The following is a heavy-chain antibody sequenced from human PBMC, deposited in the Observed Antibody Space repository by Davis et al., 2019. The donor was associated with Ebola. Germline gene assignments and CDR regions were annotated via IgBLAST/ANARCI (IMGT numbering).Heavy chain of an antibody. CDR2: INPSGGST. D-gene: IGHD3-3*01. J-gene: IGHJ6*02. CDR1: GYTFTSYY. CDR3: ARGGDDFWSGYPYYYYYGMDV. Sequence: ASVKVSCKASGYTFTSYYMHWVRQAPGQGLEWMGIINPSGGSTSYAQKFQGRVTMTRDTSTSTAYMELSSLRSEDTAVYYCARGGDDFWSGYPYYYYYGMDVWGQGTTVTVSS. V-gene: IGHV1-46*01.